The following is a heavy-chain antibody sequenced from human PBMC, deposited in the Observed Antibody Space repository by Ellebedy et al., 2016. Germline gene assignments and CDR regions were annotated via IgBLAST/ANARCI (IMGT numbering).Heavy chain of an antibody. Sequence: ASVKVSCKASGYTFTSYAMHWVRQAPGQRLEWMGWINAGNGNTKYSQKFQGRVTITRDTSASTAYMELSSLRSEDTAVYYCASNLNDYSNYVLHGMDVWGQGTTVTVSS. CDR1: GYTFTSYA. J-gene: IGHJ6*02. V-gene: IGHV1-3*01. CDR3: ASNLNDYSNYVLHGMDV. CDR2: INAGNGNT. D-gene: IGHD4-11*01.